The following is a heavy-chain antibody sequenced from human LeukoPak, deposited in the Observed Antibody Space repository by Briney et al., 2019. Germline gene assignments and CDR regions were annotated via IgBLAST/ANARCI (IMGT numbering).Heavy chain of an antibody. Sequence: SETLSLTCTVSGGSISSSSYSWGWIRQPPGKGLEWIWSIHYGGTTYYNPSLHSRVTIAVDTSKNQVSLKLSSVTAADPAVFYRAXXXYXXXRHFDLWPRGTLXX. CDR1: GGSISSSSYS. V-gene: IGHV4-39*01. CDR3: AXXXYXXXRHFDL. D-gene: IGHD1-14*01. J-gene: IGHJ2*01. CDR2: IHYGGTT.